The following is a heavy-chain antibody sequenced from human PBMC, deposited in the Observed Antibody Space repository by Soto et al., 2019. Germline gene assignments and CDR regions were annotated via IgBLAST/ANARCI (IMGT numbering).Heavy chain of an antibody. J-gene: IGHJ4*02. V-gene: IGHV3-23*01. CDR1: GFTFSSYA. Sequence: GGSLRLSCAASGFTFSSYAMSWVRQAPGKGLEWVSAISGSGGSTYYADSVKGRFTISRDNSKNTLYLQMNSLRAEDTAVYYCAKEFLGGSYFPFPCYFDYWGQGTLVTVSS. D-gene: IGHD1-26*01. CDR2: ISGSGGST. CDR3: AKEFLGGSYFPFPCYFDY.